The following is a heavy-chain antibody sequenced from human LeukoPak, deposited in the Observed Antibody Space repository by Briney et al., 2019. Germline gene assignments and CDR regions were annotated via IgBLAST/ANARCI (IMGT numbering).Heavy chain of an antibody. D-gene: IGHD2-15*01. Sequence: ASVKVSCKASGYTFTSYDINWVRQATGQGLEWMGWMNPNSGNTGYAQKFQGRVTMTRNTSISTAYMELSSLRSEDTAVYYCARGGYCSGGSCPYYMDVWGKGTTVTVSS. CDR3: ARGGYCSGGSCPYYMDV. CDR1: GYTFTSYD. J-gene: IGHJ6*03. V-gene: IGHV1-8*01. CDR2: MNPNSGNT.